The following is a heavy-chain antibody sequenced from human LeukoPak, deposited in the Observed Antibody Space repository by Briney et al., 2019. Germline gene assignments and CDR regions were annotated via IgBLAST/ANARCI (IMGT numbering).Heavy chain of an antibody. CDR2: IYHSGST. J-gene: IGHJ4*02. Sequence: SETLSLTCTVSGYSISSGYYWGWIRQPPGKGLEWIGSIYHSGSTYYNPSLKSRATISVDTSKNQFSLKLSSVTAADTAVYYCARDRITMVRGVIYDYWGQGTLVTVSS. CDR3: ARDRITMVRGVIYDY. V-gene: IGHV4-38-2*02. CDR1: GYSISSGYY. D-gene: IGHD3-10*01.